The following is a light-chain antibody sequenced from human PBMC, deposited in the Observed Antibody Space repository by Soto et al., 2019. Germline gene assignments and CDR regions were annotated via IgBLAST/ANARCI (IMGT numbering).Light chain of an antibody. Sequence: DIVMTQSPDSLAVSLGDRSTINCNSSQSVLYSSNNKNYLAWYQQKPGQPPKLLIYWASTRESGVPDRFSGSGSGTDFTLTISSLQAEDVAVYYCQQYYSTPLTSGGGTKVDIK. CDR1: QSVLYSSNNKNY. J-gene: IGKJ4*01. V-gene: IGKV4-1*01. CDR3: QQYYSTPLT. CDR2: WAS.